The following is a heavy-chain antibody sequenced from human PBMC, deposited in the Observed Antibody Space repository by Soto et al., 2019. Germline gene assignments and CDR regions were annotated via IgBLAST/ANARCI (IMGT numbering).Heavy chain of an antibody. CDR3: ASSIN. V-gene: IGHV3-33*03. CDR1: GFPFSSYG. Sequence: QVQLVESGGGVVQPGRSLRLSCAASGFPFSSYGMHWVHQAPGKGLDWVGVIWYDGSNKDYAESVKGRFTISRDNSENMLYRQMNSLRADDTAVYYCASSINWGQGTLVTVSS. CDR2: IWYDGSNK. J-gene: IGHJ4*02.